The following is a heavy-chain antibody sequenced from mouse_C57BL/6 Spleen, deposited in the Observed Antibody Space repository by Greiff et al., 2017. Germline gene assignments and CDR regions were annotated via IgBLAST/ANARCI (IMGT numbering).Heavy chain of an antibody. CDR2: INPSNGGT. V-gene: IGHV1-53*01. J-gene: IGHJ3*01. D-gene: IGHD1-1*02. CDR1: GYTFTSYW. CDR3: ASAGRDYRFAY. Sequence: VQLQQPGTELVKPGASVKLSCKASGYTFTSYWMHWVKQRPGQGLEWIGNINPSNGGTNYNEKFKGKATLTVAKSSSTAYMQLSSLTSYDSAVYYCASAGRDYRFAYWGQGTLVTVSA.